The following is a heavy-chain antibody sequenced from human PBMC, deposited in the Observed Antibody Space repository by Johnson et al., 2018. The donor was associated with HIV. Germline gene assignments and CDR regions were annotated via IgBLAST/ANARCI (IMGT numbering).Heavy chain of an antibody. CDR3: ARETGDDAFDI. D-gene: IGHD7-27*01. CDR2: ISYDGRNK. CDR1: GFTFSSYA. V-gene: IGHV3-30*04. Sequence: QVQLVESGGGVVQPGRSLRLSCAASGFTFSSYAMHWVRQAPGKGLEWVAVISYDGRNKYYAASVKGRFTISRDNSKNTLYLQMSGLRAEDTAVYYCARETGDDAFDIWGQGTMVTVSS. J-gene: IGHJ3*02.